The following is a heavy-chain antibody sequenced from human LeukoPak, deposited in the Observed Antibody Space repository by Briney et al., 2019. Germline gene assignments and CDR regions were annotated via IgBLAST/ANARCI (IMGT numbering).Heavy chain of an antibody. CDR2: IYYSGST. Sequence: SETLSLTCTVSGGSISSYYWSWIRQPPGKGLEWIGYIYYSGSTNYNPSLKSRLTISVDTSKNQFSLKVSSVTAADTAVYYCARDSGPRFDYWGQGTLVTVSS. J-gene: IGHJ4*02. D-gene: IGHD6-19*01. CDR1: GGSISSYY. V-gene: IGHV4-59*01. CDR3: ARDSGPRFDY.